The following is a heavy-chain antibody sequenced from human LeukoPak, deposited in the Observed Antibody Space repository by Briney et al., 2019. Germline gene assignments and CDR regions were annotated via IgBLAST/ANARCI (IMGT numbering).Heavy chain of an antibody. J-gene: IGHJ4*02. CDR1: GYTFTNFD. CDR2: MNPVSGNA. Sequence: ASVKVSCKASGYTFTNFDINWVRQAPGQGLEWMGWMNPVSGNAGSAQKFQGRVTLTRDTSISTPYMELSSLRPDDTAFYYCARAPMGAAALYWGQGTLVTVSS. D-gene: IGHD6-13*01. CDR3: ARAPMGAAALY. V-gene: IGHV1-8*01.